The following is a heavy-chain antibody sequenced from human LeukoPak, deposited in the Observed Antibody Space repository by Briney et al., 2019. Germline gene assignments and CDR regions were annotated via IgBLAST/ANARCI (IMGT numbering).Heavy chain of an antibody. CDR1: GGSFSGYY. CDR3: ARGRRLLVRGSFDY. D-gene: IGHD3-10*01. J-gene: IGHJ4*02. V-gene: IGHV4-34*01. Sequence: SETLSLTCAVYGGSFSGYYWRWIRQPPGKGLEWIGEINHSGSTNYNPSLKSRVTISVDTSKNQFSLKLSSVTAADTAVYYCARGRRLLVRGSFDYWGQGTLVTVSS. CDR2: INHSGST.